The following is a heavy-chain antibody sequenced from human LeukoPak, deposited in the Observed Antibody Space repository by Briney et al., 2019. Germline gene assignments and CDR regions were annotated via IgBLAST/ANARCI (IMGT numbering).Heavy chain of an antibody. CDR2: IYYSGST. V-gene: IGHV4-39*01. J-gene: IGHJ4*02. Sequence: SETLSLTCTVSGGSISSSSYYWGWIRQPPGKGLEWIGSIYYSGSTYYNPSLKSRVTISVNTSKNQFSLKLSSMTAADTAVYYCARHLAAAGFYYFDYWGQGTLVTVSS. CDR1: GGSISSSSYY. CDR3: ARHLAAAGFYYFDY. D-gene: IGHD6-13*01.